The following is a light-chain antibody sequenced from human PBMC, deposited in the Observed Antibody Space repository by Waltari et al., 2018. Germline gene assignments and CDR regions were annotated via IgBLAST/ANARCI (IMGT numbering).Light chain of an antibody. V-gene: IGLV3-19*01. J-gene: IGLJ2*01. CDR3: DSRDSSGNHEV. CDR2: GQN. Sequence: SSELTQDPVVSVALGQTVRLTCQGDSLRRYHASWYQQKPGQAPVLVIYGQNNRPSGIGDRFSGSTSGNTASLTITGAQAEDEADYYCDSRDSSGNHEVFGGGTKLTVL. CDR1: SLRRYH.